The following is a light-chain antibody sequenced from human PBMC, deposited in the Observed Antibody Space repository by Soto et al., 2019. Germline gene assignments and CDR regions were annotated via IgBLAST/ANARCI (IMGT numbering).Light chain of an antibody. CDR3: QHYDNSPTWT. V-gene: IGKV3-20*01. J-gene: IGKJ1*01. CDR2: DAS. Sequence: EIVLTQSPGTLSLSPGERATLSCRASQSVSSSYLAWYQQKAGQAPRLLIYDASSRATGIPDRFSGSGSGTDFTITISRLEPEDFAVYYCQHYDNSPTWTFGQGTKVEIK. CDR1: QSVSSSY.